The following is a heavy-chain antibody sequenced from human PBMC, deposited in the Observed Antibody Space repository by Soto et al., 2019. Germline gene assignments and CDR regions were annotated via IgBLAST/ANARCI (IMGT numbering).Heavy chain of an antibody. CDR2: IYHSGST. D-gene: IGHD3-10*01. V-gene: IGHV4-4*02. CDR3: ARDQNGSGNYYTRYFDY. Sequence: QVQLQESGPGLVKPSGTLSLTCAVSGGSINSRYWWSWVRQSPGKGLEWIGEIYHSGSTNYNPSLKSRVTMSVDKSKNQFSLNLSSVTAADTAVYYCARDQNGSGNYYTRYFDYWGQGTLVTVSS. J-gene: IGHJ4*02. CDR1: GGSINSRYW.